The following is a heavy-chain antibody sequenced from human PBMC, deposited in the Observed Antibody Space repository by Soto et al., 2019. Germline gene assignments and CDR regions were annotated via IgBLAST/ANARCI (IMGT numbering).Heavy chain of an antibody. J-gene: IGHJ5*02. V-gene: IGHV3-21*01. D-gene: IGHD6-6*01. CDR3: ARGSPDIAARRWYWFDP. Sequence: PGGSLRLSCAASGFTFSSYSMNWVRQAPGKGLEWVSSISSSSSYIYYADSVKGRFTISRDNAKNSLYLQMNSLRAEDTAVYYCARGSPDIAARRWYWFDPWGQGTPVTVSS. CDR1: GFTFSSYS. CDR2: ISSSSSYI.